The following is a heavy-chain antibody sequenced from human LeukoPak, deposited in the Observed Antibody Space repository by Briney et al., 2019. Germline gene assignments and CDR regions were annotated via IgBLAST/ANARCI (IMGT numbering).Heavy chain of an antibody. J-gene: IGHJ4*02. D-gene: IGHD3-22*01. CDR3: ARRSYTSGYYYFDY. CDR2: IYNSGST. V-gene: IGHV4-61*05. CDR1: GGSISSSSYY. Sequence: SETLSLTCTVSGGSISSSSYYWGWIRQPPGKGLEWIGYIYNSGSTNYNPSLKSRVTISADTSKNQFSLKLSSVTAADTAVYYCARRSYTSGYYYFDYWGQGTLVTVSS.